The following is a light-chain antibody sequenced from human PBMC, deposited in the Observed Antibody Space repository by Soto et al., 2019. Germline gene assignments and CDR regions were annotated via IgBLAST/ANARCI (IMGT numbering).Light chain of an antibody. J-gene: IGLJ1*01. CDR1: SSDIGRYNF. V-gene: IGLV2-23*01. CDR3: CSYALL. CDR2: EGT. Sequence: QSVLTQPASMSGSPGQSITISCTGTSSDIGRYNFVSWYQHHPGKAPKLSIYEGTKRPSGVSNRFSGSKSGNTASLTISGLQAEDEADYYCCSYALLFGTGTKVTVL.